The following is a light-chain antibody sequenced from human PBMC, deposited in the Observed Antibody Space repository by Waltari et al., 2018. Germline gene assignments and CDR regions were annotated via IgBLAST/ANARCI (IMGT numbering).Light chain of an antibody. CDR2: LDNDGSH. CDR1: SAHSYYT. Sequence: QLVLTQSPSASASLGASVKLTCTLSSAHSYYTIAWHQQQPERGLRFLMKLDNDGSHLKGEGIPDRFSGSSSGAGRYLTISSLQPEDEADYYCQTWDTAIQMFGEGTKLTVL. V-gene: IGLV4-69*02. CDR3: QTWDTAIQM. J-gene: IGLJ3*02.